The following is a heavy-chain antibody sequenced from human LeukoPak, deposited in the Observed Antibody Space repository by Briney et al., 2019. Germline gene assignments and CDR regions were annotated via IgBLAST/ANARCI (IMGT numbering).Heavy chain of an antibody. Sequence: GGSLRLSCAASEFSVSSNFMSWVRQAPGKGPEWVSVIYTSGITYYADSVRGRFTISRDNSKNTLYLQMDSLTAEDTAVYYCAREDAGGTYSFDYWGQGTLVTVSS. CDR2: IYTSGIT. J-gene: IGHJ4*02. V-gene: IGHV3-66*01. CDR3: AREDAGGTYSFDY. CDR1: EFSVSSNF. D-gene: IGHD1-26*01.